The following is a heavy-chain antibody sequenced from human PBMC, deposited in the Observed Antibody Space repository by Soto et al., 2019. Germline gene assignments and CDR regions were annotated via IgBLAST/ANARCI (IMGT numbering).Heavy chain of an antibody. J-gene: IGHJ6*02. CDR1: GFTFSNYG. V-gene: IGHV3-30*18. CDR3: AKDDGSTWSMFYSYYGVDV. CDR2: ISYDGSSK. Sequence: QVQLVESGGGVVQPGRSLRLSCAASGFTFSNYGIHWGRQAPGKGLEWVAVISYDGSSKDYADTVKGRFTISRDNSKNTLYLQMNSLTIEDTAVYYCAKDDGSTWSMFYSYYGVDVWGQGTTVTVSS. D-gene: IGHD6-13*01.